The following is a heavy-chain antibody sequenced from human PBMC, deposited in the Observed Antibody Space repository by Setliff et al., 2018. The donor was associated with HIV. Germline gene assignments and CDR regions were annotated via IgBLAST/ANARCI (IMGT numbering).Heavy chain of an antibody. J-gene: IGHJ3*01. CDR1: GFTFGRYS. D-gene: IGHD3-10*01. CDR2: INSGSSSL. V-gene: IGHV3-48*04. CDR3: ARETTGWFGELAAAFDL. Sequence: GGSLRLSCVASGFTFGRYSMNWVRQAPGKGLEWVGFINSGSSSLFYGDSVKGRFTISRDDAKNSLILHMNSLRVEDTAVYYCARETTGWFGELAAAFDLWGQGTLVTVSS.